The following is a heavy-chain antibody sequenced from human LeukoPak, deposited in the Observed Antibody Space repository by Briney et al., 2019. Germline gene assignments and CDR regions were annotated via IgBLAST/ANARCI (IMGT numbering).Heavy chain of an antibody. J-gene: IGHJ4*02. CDR2: INSDGSST. Sequence: GGSLRLSCAASGFTFSSHWMHWVRQAPGKGLVWVSRINSDGSSTSYADSVKGRFTISRDNAKNTLYLQMNSLRAEDTAVYYCAKLTGTSGPPFDFWGQGTLVTVSS. CDR1: GFTFSSHW. V-gene: IGHV3-74*01. D-gene: IGHD1-7*01. CDR3: AKLTGTSGPPFDF.